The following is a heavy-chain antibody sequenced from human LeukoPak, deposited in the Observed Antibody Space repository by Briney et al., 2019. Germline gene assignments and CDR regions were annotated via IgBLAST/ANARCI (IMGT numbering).Heavy chain of an antibody. CDR2: IYYSGTT. CDR3: AKDTRGVDFWSGYSTGFDY. Sequence: PSETLSLTCTVSGGSISSYYWTWIRQPPGKGLEWIGYIYYSGTTYYNPSLKSRVTISLDTSKNKFSLNLTSVNVADTAVYYCAKDTRGVDFWSGYSTGFDYWGQGTLVTVSS. J-gene: IGHJ4*02. D-gene: IGHD3-3*01. CDR1: GGSISSYY. V-gene: IGHV4-59*01.